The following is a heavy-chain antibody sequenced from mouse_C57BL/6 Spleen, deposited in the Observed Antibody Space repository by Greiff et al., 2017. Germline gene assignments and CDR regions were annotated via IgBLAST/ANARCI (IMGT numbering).Heavy chain of an antibody. J-gene: IGHJ4*01. V-gene: IGHV5-17*01. CDR1: GFTFSDYG. D-gene: IGHD2-9*01. CDR3: ARPYYGSYAMDY. Sequence: DVKLVESGGGLVKPGGSLKLSCAASGFTFSDYGMHWVRQAPEKGLEWVAYISSGSSTIYYADTVKGRFTISRDNAKNTLFLQMHSLRCGVTAMYYCARPYYGSYAMDYWGQGTSVTVSS. CDR2: ISSGSSTI.